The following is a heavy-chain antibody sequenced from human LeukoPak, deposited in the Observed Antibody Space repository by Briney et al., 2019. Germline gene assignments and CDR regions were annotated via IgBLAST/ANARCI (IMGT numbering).Heavy chain of an antibody. CDR3: AKDSSSWYVYFDY. CDR1: GFTFSSYA. J-gene: IGHJ4*02. Sequence: GSLRLSCAASGFTFSSYAMSWVRQAPGKGLEWVSAISGSGGSTYYSDSVKGRFTISRDNSKNTLYLQMNSLRAEDTAVYYCAKDSSSWYVYFDYWGQGTLVTVSS. V-gene: IGHV3-23*01. D-gene: IGHD6-13*01. CDR2: ISGSGGST.